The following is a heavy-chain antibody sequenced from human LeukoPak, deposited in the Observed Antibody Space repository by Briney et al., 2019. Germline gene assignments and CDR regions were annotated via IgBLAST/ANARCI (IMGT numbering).Heavy chain of an antibody. CDR1: GFTFSSSS. V-gene: IGHV3-48*01. CDR3: ATFRNSTGYFEKAYDT. CDR2: ISTNSKTI. Sequence: GGSLRLTCTASGFTFSSSSMNWFRQAPGKGLEWVAYISTNSKTIYSGDSVKGRFSISRDNDKNLLYLQMDSLRVEDTAVYHSATFRNSTGYFEKAYDTWGQGTLVTVSA. D-gene: IGHD3-22*01. J-gene: IGHJ4*03.